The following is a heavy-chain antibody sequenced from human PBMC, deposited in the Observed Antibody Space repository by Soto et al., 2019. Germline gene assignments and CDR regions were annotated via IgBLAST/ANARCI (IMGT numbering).Heavy chain of an antibody. CDR2: IIPILGIA. J-gene: IGHJ5*02. CDR3: ARSHCDNGWFDP. Sequence: QVQLVQSGAEVKKPGSSVKVSCKASGGTFSSYTISWVRQAPGQGLEWMGRIIPILGIANYAQKFQGRVTITADKSTSTAELELSSLRSEDTAVYYCARSHCDNGWFDPWGQGTLVTVSS. V-gene: IGHV1-69*02. CDR1: GGTFSSYT. D-gene: IGHD1-1*01.